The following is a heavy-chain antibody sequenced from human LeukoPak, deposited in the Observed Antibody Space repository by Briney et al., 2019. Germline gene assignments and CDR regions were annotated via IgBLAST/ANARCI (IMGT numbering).Heavy chain of an antibody. CDR3: ARDSPHCGSTTCYYSDY. Sequence: GGSLRLPCAASGFTVSNNYMSWVRQAPGKGLEWVSIIYSGGSTYYGDSVKGRFTISRDNSKNTLHLQMNSLRAEDTAVYFCARDSPHCGSTTCYYSDYWGQGTLVTVSS. V-gene: IGHV3-53*01. D-gene: IGHD2-2*01. J-gene: IGHJ4*02. CDR1: GFTVSNNY. CDR2: IYSGGST.